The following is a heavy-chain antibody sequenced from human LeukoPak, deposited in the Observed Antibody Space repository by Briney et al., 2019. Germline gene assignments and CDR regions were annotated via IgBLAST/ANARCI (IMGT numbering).Heavy chain of an antibody. D-gene: IGHD6-19*01. CDR3: AKATGIAVAGTWYYFDY. Sequence: GGSLRLSCAASGFTFSSYAMSWVRQAPGKGLEWASAISGSGGNTYYADSVKGRFTISRDNSKNTLYLQMNSLRAEDTAVYYCAKATGIAVAGTWYYFDYWGQGTLVTVSS. CDR1: GFTFSSYA. CDR2: ISGSGGNT. J-gene: IGHJ4*02. V-gene: IGHV3-23*01.